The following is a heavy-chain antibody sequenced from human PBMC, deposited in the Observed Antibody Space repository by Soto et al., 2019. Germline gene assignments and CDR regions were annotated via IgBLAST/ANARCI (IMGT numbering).Heavy chain of an antibody. Sequence: QVQLVQSGAEVKKPGASVKVCCKASGYTFTSYGISWVRQAPGQGLEWMGWISAYNGNTNYAQKLQGRVTMTTDTSTSTAYMELRSLRSDDTAVYYCARDSPPRYDFWSGYPGGYGMDVWGQGTTVTVSS. V-gene: IGHV1-18*01. CDR3: ARDSPPRYDFWSGYPGGYGMDV. CDR1: GYTFTSYG. D-gene: IGHD3-3*01. J-gene: IGHJ6*02. CDR2: ISAYNGNT.